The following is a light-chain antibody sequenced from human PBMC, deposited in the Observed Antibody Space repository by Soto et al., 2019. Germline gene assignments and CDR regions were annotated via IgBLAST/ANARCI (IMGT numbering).Light chain of an antibody. CDR3: QHRSNWLWT. J-gene: IGKJ1*01. CDR2: DTS. V-gene: IGKV3-11*01. CDR1: QSVSSY. Sequence: EIVLTQSPGTLSLSPGERATLSCRASQSVSSYLAWYQHKPGQAPRLVIYDTSKRATGIPARFSGSGSGTDFTLTINRLEPDDFAVYYCQHRSNWLWTFGQGTKGEIK.